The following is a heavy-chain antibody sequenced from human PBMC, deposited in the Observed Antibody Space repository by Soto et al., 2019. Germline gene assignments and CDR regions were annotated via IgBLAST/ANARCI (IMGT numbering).Heavy chain of an antibody. CDR3: ARPYYGSGSSDY. J-gene: IGHJ4*01. Sequence: SETLSLTCTVSGGSISSSSYYWGWIRQPPGKGLEWIGSIYYSGSTYYNPSLKSRVTISVDTSQNQFSLKLSSVTAADTAVYYCARPYYGSGSSDYWGQGTLVTVSS. CDR1: GGSISSSSYY. V-gene: IGHV4-39*01. CDR2: IYYSGST. D-gene: IGHD3-10*01.